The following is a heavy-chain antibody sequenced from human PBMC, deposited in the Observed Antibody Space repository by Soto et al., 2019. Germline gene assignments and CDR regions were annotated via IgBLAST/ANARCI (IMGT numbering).Heavy chain of an antibody. Sequence: QLQLQESGSGLVRPSQTLSLTCAVSGGSISSGGYSWNWIRQPPGKGLEWIGYIYHSGSTLYNPSRKSRVTISVDKSKNQCSLKLSSVAAAATAVYYCARDQLEGNWFDPWGQGTLVTVSS. D-gene: IGHD1-1*01. CDR3: ARDQLEGNWFDP. CDR1: GGSISSGGYS. V-gene: IGHV4-30-2*01. CDR2: IYHSGST. J-gene: IGHJ5*02.